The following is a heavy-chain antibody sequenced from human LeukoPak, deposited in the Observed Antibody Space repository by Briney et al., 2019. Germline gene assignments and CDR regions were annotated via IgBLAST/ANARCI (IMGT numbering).Heavy chain of an antibody. V-gene: IGHV3-48*02. D-gene: IGHD4-17*01. CDR3: ARLEDTVTIDAFDI. CDR1: GFTFSSYS. J-gene: IGHJ3*02. CDR2: ISSSSSTT. Sequence: GGSLRLSCAASGFTFSSYSMNWVRQAPGKGLEWVSYISSSSSTTYYADSVKGRFTISRDNAKNSLYLQMNSLRDEDTAVYYCARLEDTVTIDAFDIWGQGTMVTVSS.